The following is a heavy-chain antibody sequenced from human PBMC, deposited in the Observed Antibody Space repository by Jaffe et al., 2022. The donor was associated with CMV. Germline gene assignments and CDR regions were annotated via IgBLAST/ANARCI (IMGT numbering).Heavy chain of an antibody. Sequence: QVQLQQSGPGLVKPSQTLSLTCVISGDSVSSNSASWNWIRQSPSRGLEWLGRTYHNSEWYSDYAQSVKGRITINPDTSKNQFSLQLNSVTPEDSAVYYCARFHAHCDGDCSSRGMDVWGQGTTVTVSS. CDR2: TYHNSEWYS. D-gene: IGHD2-21*02. CDR1: GDSVSSNSAS. J-gene: IGHJ6*02. V-gene: IGHV6-1*01. CDR3: ARFHAHCDGDCSSRGMDV.